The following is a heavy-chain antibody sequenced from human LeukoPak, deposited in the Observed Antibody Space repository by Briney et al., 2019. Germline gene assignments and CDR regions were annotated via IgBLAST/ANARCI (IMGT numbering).Heavy chain of an antibody. J-gene: IGHJ3*02. Sequence: KPGGSLRLSCAASGFTFSSYSMNWVRQAPGKGLEWVSSISSGSSYIYYADSVKGRFTISRDSAKNSLYLQMNGLRAEDTAVYYCASLTGTDAFDIWGQGTMVTVSS. V-gene: IGHV3-21*01. CDR2: ISSGSSYI. D-gene: IGHD1-20*01. CDR1: GFTFSSYS. CDR3: ASLTGTDAFDI.